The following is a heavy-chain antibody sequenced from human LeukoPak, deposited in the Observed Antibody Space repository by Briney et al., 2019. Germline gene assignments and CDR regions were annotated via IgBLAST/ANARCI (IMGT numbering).Heavy chain of an antibody. V-gene: IGHV4-59*01. D-gene: IGHD5-18*01. Sequence: PSETLSLTCTVSGGSISSYYWSWIRQPPGKGLEWIGYIYYSGSTNYNPSLKSRVTISVDTSKNQFSLKLSSVTAADTAVYYCAREGGAGGYSYGLTNWGQGTLVTVS. CDR1: GGSISSYY. CDR3: AREGGAGGYSYGLTN. J-gene: IGHJ4*02. CDR2: IYYSGST.